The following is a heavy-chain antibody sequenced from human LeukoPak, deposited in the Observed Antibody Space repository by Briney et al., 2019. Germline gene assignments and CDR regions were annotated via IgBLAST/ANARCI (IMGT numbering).Heavy chain of an antibody. J-gene: IGHJ4*02. CDR1: GFTFSSYA. Sequence: GGSLRLSCAASGFTFSSYAMSWVRQAPGKGLEWVSAISGSGGSTYYADSVKGRFTISRDNSKNTFYLQMNSLRAEDAAVYYCARGPYDSSGYYALFDYWGRGTLVTVSS. CDR2: ISGSGGST. D-gene: IGHD3-22*01. V-gene: IGHV3-23*01. CDR3: ARGPYDSSGYYALFDY.